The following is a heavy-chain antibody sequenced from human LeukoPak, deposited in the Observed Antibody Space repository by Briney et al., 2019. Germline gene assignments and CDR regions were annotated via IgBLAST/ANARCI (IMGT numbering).Heavy chain of an antibody. V-gene: IGHV3-21*01. CDR3: ARTIWFGAEFDY. CDR2: ISSSSSYI. CDR1: GFTFSSYS. D-gene: IGHD3-10*01. J-gene: IGHJ4*02. Sequence: KPGGSLRLSCAASGFTFSSYSMNWVRQAPGKGLEWVSSISSSSSYIYYADSVKGRFTISRDNAKNSLYLQMNSLRAEDTAVYYCARTIWFGAEFDYWGQGTLVTVSS.